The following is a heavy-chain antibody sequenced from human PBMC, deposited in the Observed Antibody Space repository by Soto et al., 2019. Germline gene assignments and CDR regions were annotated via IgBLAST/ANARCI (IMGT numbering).Heavy chain of an antibody. V-gene: IGHV1-2*02. J-gene: IGHJ4*02. CDR1: GYTFTGYY. D-gene: IGHD5-12*01. CDR2: IGPKSGAT. Sequence: QVQLVQSGAEVKESGALVKVSCKASGYTFTGYYIHWVRQAPGQGFEWVGEIGPKSGATRYAQKFQGRVTMTKDTSITTVYMELSNLSPDDTAVYYCGRGRSGEIVVFYWGQGTLVTVHS. CDR3: GRGRSGEIVVFY.